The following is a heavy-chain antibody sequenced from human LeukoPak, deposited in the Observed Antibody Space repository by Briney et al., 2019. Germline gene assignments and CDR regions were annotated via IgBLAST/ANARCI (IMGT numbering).Heavy chain of an antibody. J-gene: IGHJ4*02. D-gene: IGHD5-18*01. CDR2: IKSKTDGGTT. Sequence: RPGGSLRLSCAASGFTFDDYGMSWVRQAPGKGLEWVGRIKSKTDGGTTDYAAPVKGRFTISRDDSKNTLYLQMNSLKTEDTAVYYCTTRGYSYGYISPAFSDYWGQGTLVTVSS. CDR3: TTRGYSYGYISPAFSDY. V-gene: IGHV3-15*01. CDR1: GFTFDDYG.